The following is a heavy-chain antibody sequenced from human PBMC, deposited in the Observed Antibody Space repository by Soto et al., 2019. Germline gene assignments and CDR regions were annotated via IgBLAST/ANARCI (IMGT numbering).Heavy chain of an antibody. Sequence: QVQLVESGGGVVRPGXSLXXTXXXXXXXXXNXXXXXXXXAXXXGLEWVAVKSHDGSDKYYADSMKGRFIISRDNSENTLFLNMNSLKPEDTAVYYCAKENQHLVHDYWGQGTLVTVSS. CDR3: AKENQHLVHDY. J-gene: IGHJ4*02. D-gene: IGHD6-13*01. CDR1: XXXXXNXX. CDR2: KSHDGSDK. V-gene: IGHV3-30*18.